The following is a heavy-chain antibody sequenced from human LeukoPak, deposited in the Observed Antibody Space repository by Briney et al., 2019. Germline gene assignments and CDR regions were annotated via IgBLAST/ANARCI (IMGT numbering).Heavy chain of an antibody. V-gene: IGHV4-59*01. CDR1: GGSINSYY. CDR3: ARLRSGMDV. Sequence: SSETLSLTCTVSGGSINSYYWTWIQQPPGKGLEWIANVYNSGSTNYNPSLKSRVTISVDMFKNQFSLKLTSVTAADTAVYYCARLRSGMDVWGQGTTVTVSS. J-gene: IGHJ6*02. CDR2: VYNSGST.